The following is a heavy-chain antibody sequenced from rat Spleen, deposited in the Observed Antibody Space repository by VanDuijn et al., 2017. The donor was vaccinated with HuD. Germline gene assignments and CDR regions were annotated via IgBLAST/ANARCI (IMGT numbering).Heavy chain of an antibody. CDR2: ISYGDSSGHSST. V-gene: IGHV5-29*01. CDR3: GRHGYNSYFDY. J-gene: IGHJ2*01. D-gene: IGHD1-9*01. Sequence: EVQLVESGGGLVQPGXXLKLSXXXSGXXXSDXXXAXXXQAXTKGLEWVATISYGDSSGHSSTYYRDSVKGRFTISRDNAKSTLSLQMDSLRSGDTATYYCGRHGYNSYFDYWGQGVMVTVSS. CDR1: GXXXSDXX.